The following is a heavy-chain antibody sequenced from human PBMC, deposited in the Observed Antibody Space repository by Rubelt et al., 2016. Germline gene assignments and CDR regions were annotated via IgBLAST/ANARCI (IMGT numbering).Heavy chain of an antibody. D-gene: IGHD1-26*01. CDR3: ARRSGGSPDY. CDR1: GFTFSTYW. CDR2: ISSSSNTI. J-gene: IGHJ4*02. V-gene: IGHV3-48*01. Sequence: EVQLVGSGGDLVQPGGSLRLSCAASGFTFSTYWMTWVRQAPGKGLEWVSCISSSSNTIYYAEYVKGRFTIPRENSKNPLYLQMNSLRPADTAVYYCARRSGGSPDYWGQGTLVTVSS.